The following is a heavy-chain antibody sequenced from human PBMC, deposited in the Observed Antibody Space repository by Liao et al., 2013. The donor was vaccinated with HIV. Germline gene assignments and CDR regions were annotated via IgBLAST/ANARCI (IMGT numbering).Heavy chain of an antibody. J-gene: IGHJ4*02. CDR3: ARGGPRYSSSWYNY. V-gene: IGHV4-34*01. CDR2: INHSGST. D-gene: IGHD6-13*01. Sequence: QVQLQQWGAGLLKPAETLSLTCAVYGGSFSGYYWSWIRQPPGKGLEWIGEINHSGSTNYNPSLKSRVTISVDTSKNQFSLKLSSVTAADTAVYYCARGGPRYSSSWYNYWGQGTLVTVSS. CDR1: GGSFSGYY.